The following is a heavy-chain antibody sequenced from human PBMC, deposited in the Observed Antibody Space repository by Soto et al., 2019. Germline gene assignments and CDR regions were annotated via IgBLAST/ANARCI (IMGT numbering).Heavy chain of an antibody. D-gene: IGHD2-2*01. CDR3: ARRGVPAAFYGMDV. Sequence: PGGSLRLSCAASGFTFSSYWMSWVRQAPGKGLEWVANIKQDGSEKYYVDSVKGRFTISRDNAKNSLYLQMNSLRAEDTAVYYCARRGVPAAFYGMDVWGQGTTVTVSS. J-gene: IGHJ6*02. V-gene: IGHV3-7*01. CDR1: GFTFSSYW. CDR2: IKQDGSEK.